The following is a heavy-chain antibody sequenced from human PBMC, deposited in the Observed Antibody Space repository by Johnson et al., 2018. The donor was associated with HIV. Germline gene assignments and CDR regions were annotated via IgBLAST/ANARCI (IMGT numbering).Heavy chain of an antibody. CDR3: AKARGYSYGGDAFDI. Sequence: QVQLVESGGGVVQPGRSLRLSCAASEFTFSNYAMHWVRQAPGKGLEWVAVVQDDGDNKYYADSVKGRFPISRDNSENTLYLQMNRLRAEDTAVYYCAKARGYSYGGDAFDIWGQGTMVTVSS. CDR1: EFTFSNYA. D-gene: IGHD5-18*01. J-gene: IGHJ3*02. CDR2: VQDDGDNK. V-gene: IGHV3-30*14.